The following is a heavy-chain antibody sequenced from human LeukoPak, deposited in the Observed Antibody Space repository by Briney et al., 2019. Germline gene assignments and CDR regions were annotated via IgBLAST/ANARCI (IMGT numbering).Heavy chain of an antibody. J-gene: IGHJ3*02. V-gene: IGHV3-9*01. Sequence: GGPLRLSCAASGFTFDDYAMHWVRQAPGKGLEWVSGISWNSGSIGYADSVKGRFTISRDNAKNSLYLQMNSLRAEDTALYYCAKDTLDTAKAFDIWGQGTMVTVSS. CDR1: GFTFDDYA. D-gene: IGHD5-18*01. CDR2: ISWNSGSI. CDR3: AKDTLDTAKAFDI.